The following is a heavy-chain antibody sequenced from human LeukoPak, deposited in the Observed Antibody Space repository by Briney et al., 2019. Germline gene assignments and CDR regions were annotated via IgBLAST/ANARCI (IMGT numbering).Heavy chain of an antibody. CDR1: GYTFTGYY. D-gene: IGHD3-22*01. V-gene: IGHV1-2*02. J-gene: IGHJ3*02. CDR3: ARMYYYDSSGSSDAFDI. Sequence: ASVNVSCKASGYTFTGYYMHWVRQAPGQGLDWMGWINPNSGGTNYAQKFQGRVTMTRDTSISTAYMELSRLRSDDTAVYYCARMYYYDSSGSSDAFDIWGQGTMVTVSS. CDR2: INPNSGGT.